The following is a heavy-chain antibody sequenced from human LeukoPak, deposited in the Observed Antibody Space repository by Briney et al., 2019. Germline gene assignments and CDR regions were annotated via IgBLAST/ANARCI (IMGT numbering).Heavy chain of an antibody. V-gene: IGHV1-2*06. Sequence: ASVKVSCKASGYTFTGYYMHWVRQAPGQGLEWMGRINPNSGGTNYAQKFQGRVTMTKDTSISTGYMELSRLRSDDTAVYYCARAPLGYNWFDPWGQGTLVTISS. CDR3: ARAPLGYNWFDP. D-gene: IGHD3-10*01. CDR1: GYTFTGYY. J-gene: IGHJ5*02. CDR2: INPNSGGT.